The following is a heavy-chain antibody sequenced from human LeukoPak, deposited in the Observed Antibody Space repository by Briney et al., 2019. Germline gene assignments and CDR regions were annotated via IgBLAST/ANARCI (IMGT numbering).Heavy chain of an antibody. CDR2: IKYGGSEK. V-gene: IGHV3-7*04. D-gene: IGHD5-18*01. Sequence: HPGGSLRLSCAASGFTFSSYWMTWVRQAPGKGLEWVANIKYGGSEKYYADSVKGRFTISRDNAKNSLYLQMNSLRAEDTAVYFCARAEGYSYAFYFVYCGQGTLVTVSS. CDR1: GFTFSSYW. CDR3: ARAEGYSYAFYFVY. J-gene: IGHJ4*02.